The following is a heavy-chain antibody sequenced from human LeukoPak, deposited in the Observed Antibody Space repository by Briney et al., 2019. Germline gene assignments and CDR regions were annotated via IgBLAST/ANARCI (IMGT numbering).Heavy chain of an antibody. CDR2: IGSDDNK. CDR1: GFTFSDCA. D-gene: IGHD3-10*02. CDR3: AKDLHYYVATDV. J-gene: IGHJ6*02. Sequence: PGGSLRLSCAASGFTFSDCAMSWVRQAPGKGLEWVSSIGSDDNKHYSESVRGRFAISRDNSKNTLFLQMSSLRAEDTALYYCAKDLHYYVATDVWGQGTTVTVSS. V-gene: IGHV3-23*01.